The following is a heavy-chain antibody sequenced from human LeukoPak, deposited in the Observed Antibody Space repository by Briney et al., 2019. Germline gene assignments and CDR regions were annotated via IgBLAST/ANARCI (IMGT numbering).Heavy chain of an antibody. CDR3: ARSSDYYDSSGYFDY. CDR1: GGTFSSYA. V-gene: IGHV1-46*01. D-gene: IGHD3-22*01. CDR2: INPSGSST. J-gene: IGHJ4*02. Sequence: ASVKVSCKASGGTFSSYAISWVRQAPGQGLEWLGLINPSGSSTLYAQKFQGRVTMTRDMSTTTDYMELSSLRSDDTAVYYCARSSDYYDSSGYFDYWGQGTLVTVSS.